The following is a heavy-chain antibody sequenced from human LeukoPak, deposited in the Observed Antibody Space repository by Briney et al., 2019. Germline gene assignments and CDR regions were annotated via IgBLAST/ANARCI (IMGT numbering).Heavy chain of an antibody. Sequence: PGRSLRLSCAASGFTFSDYEMNWVRQAPGKGLEWVSYITSIGHTIYYTDSVKGRFTISRDNAKNSLYLQMNSLRAEDTAVYYCAKGRVYGDYVRDFDHWGQGTLVPVSS. V-gene: IGHV3-48*03. D-gene: IGHD4-17*01. J-gene: IGHJ4*02. CDR2: ITSIGHTI. CDR3: AKGRVYGDYVRDFDH. CDR1: GFTFSDYE.